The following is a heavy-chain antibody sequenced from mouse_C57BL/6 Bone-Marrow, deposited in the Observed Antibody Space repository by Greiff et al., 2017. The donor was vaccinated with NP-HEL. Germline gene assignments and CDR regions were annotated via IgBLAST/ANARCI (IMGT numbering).Heavy chain of an antibody. V-gene: IGHV1-69*01. J-gene: IGHJ1*03. CDR2: IDPSDSYT. D-gene: IGHD2-10*01. CDR3: AIRCLLWDEDWYFDV. Sequence: QVQLQQPGAELVMPGASVKLSCKASGYTFTSYWMHWVKQRPGQGLEWIGEIDPSDSYTNYNQKFKGKSTLTVDKSSSTAYMQLSSLTSEDSAVYYCAIRCLLWDEDWYFDVWGTGTTVTVSS. CDR1: GYTFTSYW.